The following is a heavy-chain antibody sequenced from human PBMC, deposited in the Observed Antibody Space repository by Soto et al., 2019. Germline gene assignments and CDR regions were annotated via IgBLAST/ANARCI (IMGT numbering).Heavy chain of an antibody. CDR3: AKGGRPTVTSDTIDY. V-gene: IGHV3-23*01. D-gene: IGHD4-17*01. Sequence: EVQLLESGGDLVQPGGSLRLSCAASGFTFSSYAMTWVRKAPGKGLEWVSGISADGSSTYYADSVGGRFTISRDNSKNTLYLQMSSLRAEDTARYYCAKGGRPTVTSDTIDYWGQGTLVAVSS. CDR1: GFTFSSYA. CDR2: ISADGSST. J-gene: IGHJ4*02.